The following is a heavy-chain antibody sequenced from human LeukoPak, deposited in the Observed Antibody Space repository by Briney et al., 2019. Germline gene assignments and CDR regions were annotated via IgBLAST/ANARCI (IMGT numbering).Heavy chain of an antibody. D-gene: IGHD3-9*01. V-gene: IGHV3-15*01. J-gene: IGHJ4*02. Sequence: GGPLRLSCAASGFTFSDAWMSWVRQAPGKGLEWVSRIKSKTDGETTDYAAPVNGRFTISRDDSKNTLYLQMNSLKTEDTAVYYCTTYDWSFDYWGQGSLVTVSS. CDR3: TTYDWSFDY. CDR1: GFTFSDAW. CDR2: IKSKTDGETT.